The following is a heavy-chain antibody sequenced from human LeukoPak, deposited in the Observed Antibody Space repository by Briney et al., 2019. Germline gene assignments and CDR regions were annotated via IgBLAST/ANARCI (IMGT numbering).Heavy chain of an antibody. J-gene: IGHJ4*02. D-gene: IGHD7-27*01. V-gene: IGHV3-15*01. CDR2: IKSNTDGGAT. CDR1: GFTFSVAW. CDR3: ITEPPGVVF. Sequence: GGSLRLSCAASGFTFSVAWMNWVRQAPGKGLEWVGRIKSNTDGGATDYAAPVKDRFTISRNDSEKTLYLQMNSLKTEDTAVYYCITEPPGVVFWGQGTLITVSS.